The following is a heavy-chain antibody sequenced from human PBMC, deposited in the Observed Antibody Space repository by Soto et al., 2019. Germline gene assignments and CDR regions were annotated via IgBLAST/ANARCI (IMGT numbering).Heavy chain of an antibody. D-gene: IGHD2-15*01. CDR3: ARSGCSGGSCYSYYFDY. CDR2: ISAYNGNT. J-gene: IGHJ4*02. Sequence: QVQLVQSGAEVKKPGASVKVSCKASGYTFTSYGISWVRQAPGQALDWMGWISAYNGNTNYAQKLQGRVTMTTDTSTSTAYMELRSLRSDDTAVYYCARSGCSGGSCYSYYFDYWGQGTLVTVSS. CDR1: GYTFTSYG. V-gene: IGHV1-18*01.